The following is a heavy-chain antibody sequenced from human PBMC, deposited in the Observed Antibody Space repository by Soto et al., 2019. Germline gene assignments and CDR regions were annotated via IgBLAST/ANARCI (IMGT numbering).Heavy chain of an antibody. CDR1: GYTFISYG. D-gene: IGHD5-18*01. CDR3: ARGRGWTQLWLGADY. J-gene: IGHJ4*02. V-gene: IGHV1-18*01. CDR2: INTYNGNT. Sequence: GASVKVSCKASGYTFISYGISWVRQAPGQGLEWMGWINTYNGNTNYAQKLQGRVTMTTDTSTSTAYMELRSLRSDDTAVYYCARGRGWTQLWLGADYWGQGTLVTVSS.